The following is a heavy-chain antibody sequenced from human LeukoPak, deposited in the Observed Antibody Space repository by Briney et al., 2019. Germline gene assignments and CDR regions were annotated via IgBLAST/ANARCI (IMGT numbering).Heavy chain of an antibody. Sequence: PGGSLRLSCAASGFTFSSYAVHWVRQAPGKGLEWVAVISYDGSNKYYADSVKGRFTISRDNSKNTLYLQMNSLRAEDTAVYYCARGGGIAAAGTPYYFDYWGQGTLVTVSS. D-gene: IGHD6-13*01. CDR2: ISYDGSNK. CDR3: ARGGGIAAAGTPYYFDY. V-gene: IGHV3-30-3*01. CDR1: GFTFSSYA. J-gene: IGHJ4*02.